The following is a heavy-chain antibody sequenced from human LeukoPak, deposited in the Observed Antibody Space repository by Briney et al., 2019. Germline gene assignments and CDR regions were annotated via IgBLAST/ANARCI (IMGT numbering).Heavy chain of an antibody. D-gene: IGHD1-1*01. Sequence: GGSLRLSCAASGFTFSNSGMPWVRQAPGRGLEWVAFIQFHGSDIFYADSVKGRFTISRDNSKNTLYLQMNSLIPEDTAVYYCAKTGFQWGEYFYYMDVWGKGTTVTVSS. J-gene: IGHJ6*03. V-gene: IGHV3-30*02. CDR1: GFTFSNSG. CDR3: AKTGFQWGEYFYYMDV. CDR2: IQFHGSDI.